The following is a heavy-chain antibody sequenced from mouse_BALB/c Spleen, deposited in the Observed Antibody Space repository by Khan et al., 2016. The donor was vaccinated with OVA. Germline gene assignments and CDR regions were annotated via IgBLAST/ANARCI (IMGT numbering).Heavy chain of an antibody. CDR2: IVPPNGNT. CDR3: ARMARK. J-gene: IGHJ2*01. CDR1: GLNIKDTY. Sequence: EVQLQQSGAEHVKSGATVKLSCTASGLNIKDTYMHWLKQWLEQGLVWFGRIVPPNGNTKYDPTFQGKATITADTSSTTAFLQLSSLTTEDTADYYSARMARKWGQGTTLTVSS. V-gene: IGHV14-3*02.